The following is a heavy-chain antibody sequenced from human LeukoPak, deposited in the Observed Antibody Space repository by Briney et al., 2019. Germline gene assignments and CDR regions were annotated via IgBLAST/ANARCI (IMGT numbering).Heavy chain of an antibody. CDR1: GFTFSSYG. CDR3: AKAPIPPYYYGSGSFPPSYYFDY. D-gene: IGHD3-10*01. CDR2: ISGSGGST. V-gene: IGHV3-23*01. J-gene: IGHJ4*02. Sequence: GGSLRLSCAASGFTFSSYGMSWVRQAPGKGLEWVSAISGSGGSTYYADSVKGRFTISRDNSKNTLYLQMNSLRAEDTAVYYCAKAPIPPYYYGSGSFPPSYYFDYWGQGTLVTVSS.